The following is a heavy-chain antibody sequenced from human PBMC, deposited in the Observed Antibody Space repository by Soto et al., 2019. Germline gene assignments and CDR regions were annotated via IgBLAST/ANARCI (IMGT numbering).Heavy chain of an antibody. CDR3: ARAWVVVTAPDY. CDR2: INAGNGNT. Sequence: QVQLVQSGAEEKKPGASVKVSCKASGYTFTSYAMHWVRQAPVQRLDWMGWINAGNGNTKYSQKFQGRVTITRDTSASTAYMELSSLTSEDTAVYYCARAWVVVTAPDYWGQGTLVTVSS. V-gene: IGHV1-3*05. J-gene: IGHJ4*02. D-gene: IGHD2-21*02. CDR1: GYTFTSYA.